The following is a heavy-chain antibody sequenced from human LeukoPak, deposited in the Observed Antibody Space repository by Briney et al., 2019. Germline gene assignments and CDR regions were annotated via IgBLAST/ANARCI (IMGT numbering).Heavy chain of an antibody. CDR1: GGSINNYY. V-gene: IGHV4-59*01. Sequence: PSETLSLTCTVSGGSINNYYWSWIRQPPGKGLGWIGYIYYSGSTNYNPSLKSRVTISVDTSKNQFSLKLSSVTAADTAVYYCASHQYQLLLAWFDTWGQGTLVTVSS. D-gene: IGHD2-2*01. J-gene: IGHJ5*02. CDR2: IYYSGST. CDR3: ASHQYQLLLAWFDT.